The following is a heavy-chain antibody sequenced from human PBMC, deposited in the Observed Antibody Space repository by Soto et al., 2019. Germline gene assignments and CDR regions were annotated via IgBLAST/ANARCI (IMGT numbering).Heavy chain of an antibody. CDR3: ARANFDTSGYQGHKYLDS. CDR2: ISYDARSK. D-gene: IGHD3-22*01. CDR1: GFTFSSFA. J-gene: IGHJ4*02. Sequence: PGGSLRLSCAASGFTFSSFAMHWVRQAPGKGLEWVAFISYDARSKYYANSVKGRFIISRDNSKNTVYLQLNSLRAEETAVYYCARANFDTSGYQGHKYLDSWGQGTLVTVSS. V-gene: IGHV3-30*04.